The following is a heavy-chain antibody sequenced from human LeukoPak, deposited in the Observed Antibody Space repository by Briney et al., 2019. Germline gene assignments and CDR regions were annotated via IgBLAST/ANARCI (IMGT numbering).Heavy chain of an antibody. V-gene: IGHV1-69*05. Sequence: SVKVSCKASGGTYSSYAISWVRQAPGQGLEWMGGIIPIFGTANYAQKFQGRVTITTDESTSTAYMELSSLRSEDTAVYYCARGGVSIQLWAFDIWGQGTMVTVSS. CDR3: ARGGVSIQLWAFDI. D-gene: IGHD1-1*01. J-gene: IGHJ3*02. CDR1: GGTYSSYA. CDR2: IIPIFGTA.